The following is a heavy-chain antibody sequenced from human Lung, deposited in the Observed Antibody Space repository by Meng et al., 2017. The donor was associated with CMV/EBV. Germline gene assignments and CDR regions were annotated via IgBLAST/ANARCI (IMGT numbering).Heavy chain of an antibody. CDR2: ISYGGST. J-gene: IGHJ6*03. V-gene: IGHV4-39*06. CDR3: ARIFPSDYYKYDLDV. Sequence: SXTLSLXCPVSGASITYNTYFWDWLRQPPGKGLEWIGSISYGGSTLYNSSLKSRVSILLDASESQVTLRLNSVTAADTAVYYCARIFPSDYYKYDLDVWGQGTTVTVSS. D-gene: IGHD3-3*01. CDR1: GASITYNTYF.